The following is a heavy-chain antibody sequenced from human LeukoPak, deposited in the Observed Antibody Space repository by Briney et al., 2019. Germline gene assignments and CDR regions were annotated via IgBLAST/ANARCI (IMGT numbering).Heavy chain of an antibody. CDR2: MNPNSGNT. D-gene: IGHD3-10*01. Sequence: ASVKVSCKASGYTFTSYDINWVRQATGQGLEWMGWMNPNSGNTGYAQKFQGRVTITMNTSISTAYMELSSLRSEDTAVYYCARVSLGVRGAFYYYYYMDVWGKGTTVTVSS. CDR1: GYTFTSYD. J-gene: IGHJ6*03. V-gene: IGHV1-8*03. CDR3: ARVSLGVRGAFYYYYYMDV.